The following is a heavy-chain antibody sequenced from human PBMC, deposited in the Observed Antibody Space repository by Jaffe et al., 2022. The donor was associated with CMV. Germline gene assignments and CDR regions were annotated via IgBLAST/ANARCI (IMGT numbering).Heavy chain of an antibody. Sequence: QVQLQQSGPGLVKPSQTLSLTCAISGDSVSRKTAAWNWIRQSPSRGLEWLGRTYYRSKWYYDYAESVKSRITINPDTSKNQFSLQLNSVTPEDTALYFCASGAPPDYWGQGTLVTVSS. V-gene: IGHV6-1*01. CDR1: GDSVSRKTAA. CDR3: ASGAPPDY. J-gene: IGHJ4*02. CDR2: TYYRSKWYY. D-gene: IGHD3-16*01.